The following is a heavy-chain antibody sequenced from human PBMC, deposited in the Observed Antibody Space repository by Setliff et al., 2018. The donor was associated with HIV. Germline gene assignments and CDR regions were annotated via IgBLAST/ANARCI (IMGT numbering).Heavy chain of an antibody. V-gene: IGHV1-69*13. Sequence: SVKVSCKAVGGTFRSKAVSWVRQAPGQGLEWMGGISPVFGTANYAQKFQDRVTITVDESTSTAYMELNSLRSDDTAVYYCARLNSYGSERIWLDPWGQGTQVTVSS. CDR3: ARLNSYGSERIWLDP. CDR1: GGTFRSKA. D-gene: IGHD3-10*01. CDR2: ISPVFGTA. J-gene: IGHJ5*02.